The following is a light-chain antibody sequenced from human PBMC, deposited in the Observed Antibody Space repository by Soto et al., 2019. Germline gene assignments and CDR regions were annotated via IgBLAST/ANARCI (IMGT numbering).Light chain of an antibody. Sequence: EIMMTQSPATLSLSPGERATLSCRASQSVSNNLAWYQQKPGQAPRLLIYVASTRATGVPASFSGSGSGTEFTLTISILQSEDFAVYYCQQYNDWPQTFGQGTKLEIK. V-gene: IGKV3-15*01. J-gene: IGKJ2*01. CDR1: QSVSNN. CDR3: QQYNDWPQT. CDR2: VAS.